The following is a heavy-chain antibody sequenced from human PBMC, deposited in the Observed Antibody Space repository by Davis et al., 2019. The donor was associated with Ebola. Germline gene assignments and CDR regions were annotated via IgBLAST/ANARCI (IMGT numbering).Heavy chain of an antibody. Sequence: ASVKVSCKASGYTFTGYYMHWVRQAPGQGLEWLGWINPNSGGTNYAQKFQGRVTMTRDTSISTAYMELSRLRSDDTAVYYCTTSRGSWYWFDPWGQGTLVTVSS. D-gene: IGHD6-13*01. J-gene: IGHJ5*02. V-gene: IGHV1-2*02. CDR1: GYTFTGYY. CDR3: TTSRGSWYWFDP. CDR2: INPNSGGT.